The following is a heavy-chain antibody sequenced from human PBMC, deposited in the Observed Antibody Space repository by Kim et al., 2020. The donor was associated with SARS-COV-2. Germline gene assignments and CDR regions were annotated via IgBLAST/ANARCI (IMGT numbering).Heavy chain of an antibody. Sequence: SVKVSCKASGGTFSSYAISWVRQAPGQGLEWMGGIIPIFGTANYAQKFQGRVTITADESTSTAYMELSSLRSDDTAVYYCARGYCSSTSCAFDYWGQGTLVTVSS. V-gene: IGHV1-69*13. J-gene: IGHJ4*02. D-gene: IGHD2-2*01. CDR3: ARGYCSSTSCAFDY. CDR2: IIPIFGTA. CDR1: GGTFSSYA.